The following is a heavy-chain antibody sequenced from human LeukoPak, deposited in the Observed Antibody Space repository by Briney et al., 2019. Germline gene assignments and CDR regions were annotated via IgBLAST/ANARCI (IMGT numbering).Heavy chain of an antibody. D-gene: IGHD2-21*02. CDR2: TYYRSKWYN. Sequence: SQTLSLTCALSGDSVSSNSAAWNWIRQSPSRGLEWLGRTYYRSKWYNDYAVSVKSRITINPDTSKNQFSLQLNSVTPEDTAVYYCARDRAPIVVVTAGFDYWGQGTLVTVSS. CDR1: GDSVSSNSAA. CDR3: ARDRAPIVVVTAGFDY. V-gene: IGHV6-1*01. J-gene: IGHJ4*02.